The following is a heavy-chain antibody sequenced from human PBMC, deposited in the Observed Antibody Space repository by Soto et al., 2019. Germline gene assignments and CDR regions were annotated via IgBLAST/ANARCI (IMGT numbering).Heavy chain of an antibody. D-gene: IGHD6-13*01. J-gene: IGHJ6*02. CDR3: ARQRYSSSWFLVSGGYYYGMDV. Sequence: PGESLKISCKGSGYSFTSYWIGWVGQMPGKGREWMGIIYPGDSDTRYSPALQGQVTISADKSSSTAYLQWSSLKASDTAMYYCARQRYSSSWFLVSGGYYYGMDVWGQGTTLTVPS. V-gene: IGHV5-51*01. CDR2: IYPGDSDT. CDR1: GYSFTSYW.